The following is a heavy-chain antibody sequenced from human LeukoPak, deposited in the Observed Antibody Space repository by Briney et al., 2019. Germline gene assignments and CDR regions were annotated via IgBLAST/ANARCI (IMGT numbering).Heavy chain of an antibody. D-gene: IGHD5-18*01. Sequence: GGSLRLSCAASGFTFSSYGMHWVRQAPGKGLEWVSAISGSGGSTYSADSVKGRFTISRDNSKNTLYLQMNSLRAEDTAVYYCAKEGGYRYLPPYYYYMDVWGKGTTVTVSS. CDR2: ISGSGGST. J-gene: IGHJ6*03. CDR1: GFTFSSYG. CDR3: AKEGGYRYLPPYYYYMDV. V-gene: IGHV3-23*01.